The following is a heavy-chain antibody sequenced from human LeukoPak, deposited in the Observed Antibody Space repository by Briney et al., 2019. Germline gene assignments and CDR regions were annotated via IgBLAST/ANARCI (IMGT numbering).Heavy chain of an antibody. Sequence: GESLKISCKGSVYSFTSYWIGWARQIPGKGLEWMGIIYPGDSDTRYSPSFQGQVTISAAKPISTAYLQWSSLKASDTAMYYCARAGDYGDYDPNWFDPWGQGTLVTVSS. CDR1: VYSFTSYW. V-gene: IGHV5-51*04. CDR2: IYPGDSDT. CDR3: ARAGDYGDYDPNWFDP. J-gene: IGHJ5*02. D-gene: IGHD4-17*01.